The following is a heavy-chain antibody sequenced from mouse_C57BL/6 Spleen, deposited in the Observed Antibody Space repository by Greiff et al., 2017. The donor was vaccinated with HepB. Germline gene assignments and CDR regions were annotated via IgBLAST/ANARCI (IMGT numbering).Heavy chain of an antibody. D-gene: IGHD2-4*01. V-gene: IGHV1-80*01. CDR3: ARGPYDDYETDYLDY. J-gene: IGHJ2*01. CDR2: IYPGDGDT. Sequence: VQLQQSGAELVKPGASVKISCKASGYAFSSYWMNWVKQRPGKGLEWIGQIYPGDGDTNYNGKFKGKATLTADKSSSTAYMQLSRLTSEDSAVYCCARGPYDDYETDYLDYWGQGTTLTVSS. CDR1: GYAFSSYW.